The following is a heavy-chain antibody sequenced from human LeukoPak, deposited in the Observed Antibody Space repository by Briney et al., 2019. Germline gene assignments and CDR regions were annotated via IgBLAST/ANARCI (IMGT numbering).Heavy chain of an antibody. D-gene: IGHD2-2*01. CDR3: ARDTSGYCSTSRCYGSWYFDL. CDR1: GLTVSSNY. Sequence: PGGSLRLSCAASGLTVSSNYINWVRQAPGKGLGWVSVLYSGGDTYYADSVKGRFTVSRDNSKNTLYLQMNSLGAEDTAVYYCARDTSGYCSTSRCYGSWYFDLWGRGTLVTVSS. V-gene: IGHV3-53*01. CDR2: LYSGGDT. J-gene: IGHJ2*01.